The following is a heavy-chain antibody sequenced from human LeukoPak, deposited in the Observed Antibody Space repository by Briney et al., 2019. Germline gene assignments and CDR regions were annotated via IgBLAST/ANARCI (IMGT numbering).Heavy chain of an antibody. CDR3: ARVRGSGSFLDY. CDR1: GGSISSSSYY. J-gene: IGHJ4*02. V-gene: IGHV4-61*05. Sequence: SETLSLTCTVSGGSISSSSYYWGWIRQPPGKGLEWIGYIYYSGSTNYNPSLKSRVTISVDTSKNQFSLKLSSVTAADTAVYYCARVRGSGSFLDYWGQGTLVTVSS. CDR2: IYYSGST. D-gene: IGHD3-10*01.